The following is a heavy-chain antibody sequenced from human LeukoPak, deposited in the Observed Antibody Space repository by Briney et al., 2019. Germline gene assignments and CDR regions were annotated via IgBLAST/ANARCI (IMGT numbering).Heavy chain of an antibody. CDR3: TTHIRSWQNRYYFDY. Sequence: GGSLRLSCAASGFTFSSYSMNWVRQAPGKGLEWVSYISSSSSTIYYADSVKGRFTISRDNAKNSLYLQMISLKTEDTAVYYCTTHIRSWQNRYYFDYWGQGTLVTVSS. V-gene: IGHV3-48*04. J-gene: IGHJ4*02. D-gene: IGHD2-15*01. CDR1: GFTFSSYS. CDR2: ISSSSSTI.